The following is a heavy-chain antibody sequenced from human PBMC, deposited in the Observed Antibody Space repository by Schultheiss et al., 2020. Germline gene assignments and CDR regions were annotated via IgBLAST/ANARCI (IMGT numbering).Heavy chain of an antibody. D-gene: IGHD6-6*01. V-gene: IGHV4-34*01. Sequence: SETLSLTCAVYGGSFSGYYWSWIRQPPGKGLEWIGSIYYSGSTNYNPSLKSRVTVSVDTSKNQFSLKLSSVTAADTAVYYCARGIAARLSYFQHWGQGTLVTVSS. CDR2: IYYSGST. J-gene: IGHJ1*01. CDR3: ARGIAARLSYFQH. CDR1: GGSFSGYY.